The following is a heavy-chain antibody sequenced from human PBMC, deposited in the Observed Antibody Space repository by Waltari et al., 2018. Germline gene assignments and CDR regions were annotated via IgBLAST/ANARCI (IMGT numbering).Heavy chain of an antibody. D-gene: IGHD2-2*01. CDR3: ARVRPDCSSTSCYYYYYGMDV. V-gene: IGHV3-21*01. J-gene: IGHJ6*02. CDR1: GFTFSSYS. Sequence: EVQLVESGGGLVKPGGSLRLSCAASGFTFSSYSMNWVRQAPGKGLDWVSSISRSSSYIYYADSVKGRFTIARDNAKNSLYLQMNSLRAEDTAVYYCARVRPDCSSTSCYYYYYGMDVWGQGTTVTVSS. CDR2: ISRSSSYI.